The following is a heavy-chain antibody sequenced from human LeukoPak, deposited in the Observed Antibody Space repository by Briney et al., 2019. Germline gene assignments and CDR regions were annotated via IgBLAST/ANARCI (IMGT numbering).Heavy chain of an antibody. CDR1: GFTFTSFW. J-gene: IGHJ6*04. CDR3: ARDRFGGMDV. CDR2: IKEDGSEK. Sequence: GGSLRLSCAASGFTFTSFWMSWVRQAPGKGLEWVANIKEDGSEKYYLDSVRGRFTISRDDAKNSVYLQMNSLRAEDSAVYYCARDRFGGMDVWGKGTSVTVSS. D-gene: IGHD4-23*01. V-gene: IGHV3-7*01.